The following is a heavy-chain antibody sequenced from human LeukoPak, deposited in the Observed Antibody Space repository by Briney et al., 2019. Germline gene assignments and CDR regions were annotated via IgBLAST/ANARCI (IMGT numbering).Heavy chain of an antibody. V-gene: IGHV4-59*01. CDR2: IYYSGST. J-gene: IGHJ4*02. Sequence: SETLSLTCTVSGGSISSYYWSWIRQPPGKGLEWIGYIYYSGSTNYNPSLKSRVTISVDTSKNQFSLKLSSVTAADTAVYYCARDASGWLLRDWGQGTLVTVSS. CDR3: ARDASGWLLRD. D-gene: IGHD6-19*01. CDR1: GGSISSYY.